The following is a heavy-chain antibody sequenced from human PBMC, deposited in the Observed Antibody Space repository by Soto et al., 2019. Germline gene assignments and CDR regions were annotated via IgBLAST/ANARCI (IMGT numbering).Heavy chain of an antibody. V-gene: IGHV4-39*01. CDR2: IYYSGST. Sequence: SETLSLTCTVSGGSISSSSYYWGWIRQPPGKGLEWIGSIYYSGSTYYNPSLKSRVTISVDTSKNQFSLKLSSVTAADTAVYYCARGGHGDENWFDPWDQVTMVSVSS. CDR3: ARGGHGDENWFDP. D-gene: IGHD4-17*01. J-gene: IGHJ5*02. CDR1: GGSISSSSYY.